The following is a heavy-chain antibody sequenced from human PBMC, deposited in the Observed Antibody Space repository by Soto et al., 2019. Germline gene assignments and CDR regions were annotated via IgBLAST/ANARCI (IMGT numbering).Heavy chain of an antibody. CDR3: ARACSSNSCYDVFDY. D-gene: IGHD2-2*01. V-gene: IGHV4-4*07. Sequence: QVQLQESGPGLLKPSETLSLTCTVSGGSISSYYWSWIRQPAGKGLECIGRIYTSGSTNYNPSLKSRVTMAVDTSKTQFSLKLSSVTAADTAVYYCARACSSNSCYDVFDYWGQGTLVTVSS. J-gene: IGHJ4*02. CDR1: GGSISSYY. CDR2: IYTSGST.